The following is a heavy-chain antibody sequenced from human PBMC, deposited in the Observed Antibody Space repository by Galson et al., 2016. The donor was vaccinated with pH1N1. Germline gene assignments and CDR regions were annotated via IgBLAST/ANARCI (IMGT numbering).Heavy chain of an antibody. D-gene: IGHD5-12*01. J-gene: IGHJ6*02. V-gene: IGHV1-18*01. Sequence: QSGAEVKKPGASVKVSCRASGFAFDTYGITWVRQAPGQGLEWMGWIGVWNGHTNYAQKFQGRVTMTTDTSTTTAYMELRSLRSDNTAVYYCAREGYSHSDTYYYGMDVWGQGTTVTVSS. CDR1: GFAFDTYG. CDR3: AREGYSHSDTYYYGMDV. CDR2: IGVWNGHT.